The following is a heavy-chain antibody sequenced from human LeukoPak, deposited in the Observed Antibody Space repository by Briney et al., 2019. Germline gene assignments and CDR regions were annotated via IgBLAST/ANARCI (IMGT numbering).Heavy chain of an antibody. V-gene: IGHV3-38-3*01. CDR2: ISGGST. Sequence: GSLRLSCAASGFTVSSNEMSWVRQAPGKGLEWVSSISGGSTYYADSRKGRFTIFRDNSKNTLHLQMNSLRAEDTAVYYCARGQVGATGEYYFDYWGQGTLVTVSS. CDR1: GFTVSSNE. J-gene: IGHJ4*02. CDR3: ARGQVGATGEYYFDY. D-gene: IGHD1-26*01.